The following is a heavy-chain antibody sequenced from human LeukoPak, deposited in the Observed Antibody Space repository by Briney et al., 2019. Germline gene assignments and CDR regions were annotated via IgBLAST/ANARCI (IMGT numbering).Heavy chain of an antibody. Sequence: GGSLRLSCAASGFTFSAFWMTWVRQAPGKGLEWVANIKQDGSEIYYADSVRGRFTISRDNAKNSPYLQMNSLRAEDSALYYCARVAYNSGWNIGHWGQGTLVTVSS. J-gene: IGHJ4*02. CDR2: IKQDGSEI. V-gene: IGHV3-7*04. D-gene: IGHD5-12*01. CDR3: ARVAYNSGWNIGH. CDR1: GFTFSAFW.